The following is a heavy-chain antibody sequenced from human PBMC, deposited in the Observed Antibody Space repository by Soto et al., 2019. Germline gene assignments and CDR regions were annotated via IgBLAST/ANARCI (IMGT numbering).Heavy chain of an antibody. CDR3: SRDDLIYDDSSGNRVDY. V-gene: IGHV1-69*01. Sequence: QVQLVQSGAEVKKPGSSVKVSCKASGGTFSSYAISWVRQAPGQGLEWMGGVIPIFGTANYAQKFQGRVTMSADEPTSTGCMYLISFSSDDKAVDYYSRDDLIYDDSSGNRVDYSGQGTLVTVSS. D-gene: IGHD3-22*01. J-gene: IGHJ4*02. CDR1: GGTFSSYA. CDR2: VIPIFGTA.